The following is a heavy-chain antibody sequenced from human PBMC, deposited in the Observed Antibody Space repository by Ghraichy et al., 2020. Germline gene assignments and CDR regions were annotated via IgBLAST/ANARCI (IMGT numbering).Heavy chain of an antibody. CDR3: ARVMGSGYYYGMDV. V-gene: IGHV3-53*01. Sequence: GGSLRLSCAASGFTVSSNYISWVRQAPGKGLEWVSVIYSGGSKYYADSVKGRFTISRDNSKNTLYLQMNSLKAEDTAVYYCARVMGSGYYYGMDVWGQGTTVTVSS. D-gene: IGHD3-22*01. CDR1: GFTVSSNY. J-gene: IGHJ6*02. CDR2: IYSGGSK.